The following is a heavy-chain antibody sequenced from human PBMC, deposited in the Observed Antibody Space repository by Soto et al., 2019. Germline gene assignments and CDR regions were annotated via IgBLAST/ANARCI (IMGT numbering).Heavy chain of an antibody. J-gene: IGHJ6*02. V-gene: IGHV3-7*05. D-gene: IGHD3-10*01. CDR1: GFTFGDYW. CDR2: MNQDGNER. CDR3: ASLRISYAVDV. Sequence: EVQLVESGGGLVQPGGSLRLSCGVSGFTFGDYWMTWVRQAPGKGLEWVANMNQDGNERFYVDSVKGRFTFSRDNAKNSLYLQMNSLRAEDTAVYYCASLRISYAVDVWGQGTTVTVSS.